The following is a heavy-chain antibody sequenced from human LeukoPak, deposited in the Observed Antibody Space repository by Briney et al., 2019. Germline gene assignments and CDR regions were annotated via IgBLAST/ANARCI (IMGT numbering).Heavy chain of an antibody. J-gene: IGHJ4*02. CDR1: GNSFTSYW. CDR3: ARGTVTTDYFDY. CDR2: IYPGDSDT. D-gene: IGHD4-17*01. V-gene: IGHV5-51*01. Sequence: PGESLKISCKGSGNSFTSYWIGWVRQMPGKGLEWMGIIYPGDSDTRYSPSFLGQVTISADKSISTAYPQWSSLKASDTAIYYCARGTVTTDYFDYWGQGTLVTVSS.